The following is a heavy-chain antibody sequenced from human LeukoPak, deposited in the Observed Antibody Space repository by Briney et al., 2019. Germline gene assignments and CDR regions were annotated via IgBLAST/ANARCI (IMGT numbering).Heavy chain of an antibody. V-gene: IGHV1-69*04. CDR1: GGTFSNFA. CDR3: ARILASSGWTPLGY. Sequence: ASVKVSCKASGGTFSNFAFNWVRQAPGQGLEWMGKIILALDVPNPAPKFQGRVTLSADRSTSTAYMELSSLTSADTAVYYCARILASSGWTPLGYWGQGTLVTVSS. J-gene: IGHJ4*02. D-gene: IGHD6-19*01. CDR2: IILALDVP.